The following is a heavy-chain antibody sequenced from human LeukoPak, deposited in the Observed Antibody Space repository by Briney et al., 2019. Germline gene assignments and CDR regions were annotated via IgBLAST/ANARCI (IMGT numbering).Heavy chain of an antibody. CDR1: GSTFTGYF. CDR3: ARKGGIYGHFFDY. D-gene: IGHD5-12*01. V-gene: IGHV1-2*02. Sequence: ASVKISCKASGSTFTGYFTHWVRQAPGQGLEWMGWINPNNGDTKYAQKFQGRVTMTRDTSIGTAYMELRSLTSDDTAVYYCARKGGIYGHFFDYWGQGTLVTVSS. J-gene: IGHJ4*02. CDR2: INPNNGDT.